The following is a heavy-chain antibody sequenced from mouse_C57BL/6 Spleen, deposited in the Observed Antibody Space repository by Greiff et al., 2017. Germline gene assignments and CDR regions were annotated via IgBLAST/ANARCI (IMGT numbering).Heavy chain of an antibody. D-gene: IGHD1-1*01. CDR1: GYTFTSYW. J-gene: IGHJ1*03. CDR3: ARKDTTVVADV. V-gene: IGHV1-69*01. Sequence: QVQLQQPGAELVMPGASVKLSCKASGYTFTSYWMHWVKQRPGQGLEWIGEIDPSDSYTNYNQKFKGKSTLTVDKSSSTAYMQLSSLTSEDSAVYYCARKDTTVVADVWGTGTTVTVSS. CDR2: IDPSDSYT.